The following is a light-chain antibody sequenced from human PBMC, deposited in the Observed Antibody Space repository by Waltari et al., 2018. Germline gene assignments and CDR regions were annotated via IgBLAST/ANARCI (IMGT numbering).Light chain of an antibody. J-gene: IGLJ7*01. CDR1: SSNIGNNY. V-gene: IGLV1-51*02. Sequence: QSVLTQPPSVSAAPGQRVTISCSGGSSNIGNNYVSWYRQFPGTAPKLLLYENTERPSGVPGRFSGSQSGQSATLDITGLQAGDEADYYCGTWDSSLSGAVFGGGTHLTVL. CDR2: ENT. CDR3: GTWDSSLSGAV.